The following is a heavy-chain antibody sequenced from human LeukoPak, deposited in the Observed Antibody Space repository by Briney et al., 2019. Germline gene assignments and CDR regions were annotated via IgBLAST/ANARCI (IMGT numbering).Heavy chain of an antibody. J-gene: IGHJ6*03. V-gene: IGHV3-33*01. CDR2: IWYDGSNK. CDR1: GFTFSSYG. CDR3: ARDFSSGWYNYYYYMDV. D-gene: IGHD6-19*01. Sequence: GGSLRLSCAASGFTFSSYGMHWARQAPGKGLEWVAVIWYDGSNKYYADSVKGRFTISRDNSKNTLYLQMNSLRAEDTAVYYCARDFSSGWYNYYYYMDVWGKGTTVTVSS.